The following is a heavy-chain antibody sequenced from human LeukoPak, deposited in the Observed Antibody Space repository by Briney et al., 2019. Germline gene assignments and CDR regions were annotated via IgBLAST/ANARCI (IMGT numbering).Heavy chain of an antibody. J-gene: IGHJ6*03. CDR2: IIPIFGTA. CDR1: GGTFSSYA. Sequence: GASVKVSCKASGGTFSSYAISWVRQAPGQGLEWMGGIIPIFGTANYAQKFQGRVTITADKSTSTAYMELSSLRSENTAVYYCATRYCSGGSCPNYYYYYINVWGKGTTVTISS. D-gene: IGHD2-15*01. V-gene: IGHV1-69*06. CDR3: ATRYCSGGSCPNYYYYYINV.